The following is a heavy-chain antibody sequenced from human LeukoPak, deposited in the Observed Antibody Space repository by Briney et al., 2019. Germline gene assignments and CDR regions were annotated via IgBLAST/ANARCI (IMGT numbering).Heavy chain of an antibody. CDR3: ARSQGGSSSWYYYYYGMDV. Sequence: SETLSLTCAVSGGSISSGGYSWSWIRQPPAKGLEWIGYIYHSGSTYYNPSLKSRVTISVDRSKNQFSLKLSSVTAADTAVYYCARSQGGSSSWYYYYYGMDVWGQGTTVTVSS. V-gene: IGHV4-30-2*01. J-gene: IGHJ6*02. CDR1: GGSISSGGYS. D-gene: IGHD6-13*01. CDR2: IYHSGST.